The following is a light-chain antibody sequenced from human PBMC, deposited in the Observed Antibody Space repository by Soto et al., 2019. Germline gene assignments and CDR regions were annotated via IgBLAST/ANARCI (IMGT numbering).Light chain of an antibody. CDR1: QSLLHTSGDNY. V-gene: IGKV2-28*01. CDR2: LGS. CDR3: MQVKQIPRT. J-gene: IGKJ1*01. Sequence: DIVLTQSPLSLSVTPGEPASITCTSSQSLLHTSGDNYLDWYVQRPGQSPQLLIYLGSKRAPGVSDRISGTGSGTRFTLRISRVEADDVAIYYCMQVKQIPRTFGQGTKVDIK.